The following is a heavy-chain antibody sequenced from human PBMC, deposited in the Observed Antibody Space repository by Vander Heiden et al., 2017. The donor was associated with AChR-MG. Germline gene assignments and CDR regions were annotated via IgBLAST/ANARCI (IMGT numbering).Heavy chain of an antibody. V-gene: IGHV3-23*01. CDR3: AKALYYDSSGYYSNAFDI. CDR2: ISGSGGST. Sequence: EVQLLESGGGLVQPGGSLRLSCAASGFPFSRYAMSWVRQGPGKGLEWVAAISGSGGSTYYADSVKGRVTISRDNSKNTLYLQMNSLRAEETAVYYCAKALYYDSSGYYSNAFDIWGQGTMVTVSS. J-gene: IGHJ3*02. D-gene: IGHD3-22*01. CDR1: GFPFSRYA.